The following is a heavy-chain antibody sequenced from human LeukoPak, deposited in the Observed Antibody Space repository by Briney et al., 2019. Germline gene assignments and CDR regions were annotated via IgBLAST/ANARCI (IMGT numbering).Heavy chain of an antibody. Sequence: SVKVSCKSSGYTFTSYGISWVRQAPGPGLEWMGWISAYNGNTNYAQKLQGRVTMTTDTSTSTDYMELRRLRSDITAVYYCAKVGPSLVRGLIRGGARYYYNYMDVWGKGTTVTISS. J-gene: IGHJ6*03. CDR1: GYTFTSYG. D-gene: IGHD3-10*01. V-gene: IGHV1-18*01. CDR2: ISAYNGNT. CDR3: AKVGPSLVRGLIRGGARYYYNYMDV.